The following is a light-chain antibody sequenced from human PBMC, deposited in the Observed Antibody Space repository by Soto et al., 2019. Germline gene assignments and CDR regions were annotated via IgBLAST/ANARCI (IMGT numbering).Light chain of an antibody. CDR3: CSYTIGSTYV. V-gene: IGLV2-23*02. CDR1: SSDVGSYNL. Sequence: QSALTQPASVSGSPGQSITISCTGTSSDVGSYNLVTWYQHNPGKAPKLLIYDVSKWPSGVSNRFSGSKSGNTASLTIFGLQAEDEADYYCCSYTIGSTYVFGTGTKLTVL. CDR2: DVS. J-gene: IGLJ1*01.